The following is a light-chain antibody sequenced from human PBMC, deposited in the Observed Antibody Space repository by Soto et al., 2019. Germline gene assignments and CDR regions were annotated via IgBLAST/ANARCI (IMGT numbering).Light chain of an antibody. CDR2: AAS. CDR3: QQTSSTPT. CDR1: QSIRSY. J-gene: IGKJ4*01. Sequence: DIHLTQSPSSLSASVGNRVTITCRASQSIRSYLNWYQQKPGKAPKLLIYAASSLQTGVSSRFSGSGSGTDSTLTISNLKPEDFATYYCQQTSSTPTFGGGTKVDIK. V-gene: IGKV1-39*01.